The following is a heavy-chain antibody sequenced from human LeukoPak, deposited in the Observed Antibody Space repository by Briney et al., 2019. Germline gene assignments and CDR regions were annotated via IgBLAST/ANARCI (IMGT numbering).Heavy chain of an antibody. V-gene: IGHV3-23*01. CDR1: GFTFSSYA. Sequence: GGSLRLSCAASGFTFSSYAMSWARQAPGKGLEWVSAVSGRGYNTYYADSVKGRFTISRDNSKNTLYLQMNSLRAEDTAVYYCAKDSLHSSSLPSGAFDIWGQGTMVTVSS. CDR3: AKDSLHSSSLPSGAFDI. D-gene: IGHD6-6*01. J-gene: IGHJ3*02. CDR2: VSGRGYNT.